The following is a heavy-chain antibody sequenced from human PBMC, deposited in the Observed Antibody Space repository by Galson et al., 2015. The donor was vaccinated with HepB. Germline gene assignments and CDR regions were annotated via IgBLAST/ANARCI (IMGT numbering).Heavy chain of an antibody. J-gene: IGHJ4*02. Sequence: SLRLSCAASGFTFSSYAMSWVRQAPGKGLEWVSAISGSGGSAYYADSVKGRFTISRDNSKNTLYLQMNSLRAEDTAVYYCAKRIWFGELLFDYWGQGTLVTVSS. CDR2: ISGSGGSA. D-gene: IGHD3-10*01. V-gene: IGHV3-23*01. CDR3: AKRIWFGELLFDY. CDR1: GFTFSSYA.